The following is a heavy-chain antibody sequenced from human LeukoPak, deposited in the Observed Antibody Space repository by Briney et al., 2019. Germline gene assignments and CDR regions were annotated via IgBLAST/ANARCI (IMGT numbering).Heavy chain of an antibody. Sequence: GGSLRLSCAASGFTFSSYSMNWVRQAPGKGLEWVSSISSSSSYIYYADSVKGRFTISRDNAKNSLYLQMNSLRAEDTAVYYCARDGYGYGDYEGNWFDPWGQGTLVTVSS. J-gene: IGHJ5*02. CDR2: ISSSSSYI. CDR1: GFTFSSYS. CDR3: ARDGYGYGDYEGNWFDP. D-gene: IGHD4-17*01. V-gene: IGHV3-21*04.